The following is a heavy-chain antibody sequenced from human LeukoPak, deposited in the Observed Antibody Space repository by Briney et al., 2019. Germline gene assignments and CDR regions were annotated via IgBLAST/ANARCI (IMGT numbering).Heavy chain of an antibody. CDR1: GFTFSTYA. J-gene: IGHJ5*02. V-gene: IGHV3-7*05. CDR3: ARALVVVAACWFDP. Sequence: GGSLRLSCVASGFTFSTYAMNWVRQAPGKGLGWVASINQDGSEKYYVDSVKGRFTISRDNAKNSLYLQMNSLRAEDTAVYYCARALVVVAACWFDPWGQGTLVTVSS. D-gene: IGHD2-15*01. CDR2: INQDGSEK.